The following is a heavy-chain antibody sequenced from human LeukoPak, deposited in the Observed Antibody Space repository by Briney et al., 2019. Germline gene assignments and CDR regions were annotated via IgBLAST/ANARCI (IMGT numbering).Heavy chain of an antibody. Sequence: GSLRLSCAASGFTFSSYSLNWVRQAPGKGLEWVSSISSSSSYVDYADSVKGRFTISRDNAKNSLYLQMDSLRVEDTAVYYCARDPPSRGTRYFDYWGQGTLVTVSS. D-gene: IGHD3-16*01. J-gene: IGHJ4*02. CDR1: GFTFSSYS. CDR3: ARDPPSRGTRYFDY. CDR2: ISSSSSYV. V-gene: IGHV3-21*01.